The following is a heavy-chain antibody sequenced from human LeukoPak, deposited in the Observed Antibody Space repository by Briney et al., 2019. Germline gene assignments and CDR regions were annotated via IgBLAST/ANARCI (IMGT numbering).Heavy chain of an antibody. D-gene: IGHD6-13*01. V-gene: IGHV4-34*01. CDR3: ARWKAAAAARTYYFDY. J-gene: IGHJ4*02. CDR1: GGSFSGYY. Sequence: PSETLSLTCAVYGGSFSGYYWSWIRQPPGKGLEWIGEINHSGSTNYNPSLKSRVTISVDTSKNQFSLKLSSVTAADTAVYYCARWKAAAAARTYYFDYWGQGTLVTVSS. CDR2: INHSGST.